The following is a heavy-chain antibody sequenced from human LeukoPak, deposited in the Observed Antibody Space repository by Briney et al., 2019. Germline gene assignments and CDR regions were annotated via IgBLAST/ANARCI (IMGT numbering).Heavy chain of an antibody. V-gene: IGHV3-23*01. CDR1: GFTFSSYS. CDR2: ISGSGGST. Sequence: GGSLRLSCAASGFTFSSYSMNWVRQAPGKGLEWVSAISGSGGSTYYADSVKGRFTISRDNSKNTLYLQMNSLRAEDTAVYYCAKDQAASGWYSPVGYWGQGTLVTVSS. J-gene: IGHJ4*02. CDR3: AKDQAASGWYSPVGY. D-gene: IGHD6-19*01.